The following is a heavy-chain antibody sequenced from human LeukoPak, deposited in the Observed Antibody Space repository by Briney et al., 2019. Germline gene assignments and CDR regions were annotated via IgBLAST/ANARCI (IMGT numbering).Heavy chain of an antibody. J-gene: IGHJ5*02. CDR3: AREELGSSLGFDP. CDR2: ISFDGSNK. V-gene: IGHV3-30-3*01. CDR1: GFTFSSYT. Sequence: GRSLRLSCAASGFTFSSYTIHWVRQPPGKGLEWVAVISFDGSNKYYADSVKGRFTISRDNSKNTLYLQMNSLRAEDTAVYYCAREELGSSLGFDPWGQGTLVTVSS. D-gene: IGHD3-16*01.